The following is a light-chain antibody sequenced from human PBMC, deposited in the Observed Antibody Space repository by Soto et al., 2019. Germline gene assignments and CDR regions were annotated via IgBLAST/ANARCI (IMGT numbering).Light chain of an antibody. Sequence: QSALTQPASVSGSPGQSITISCTGTSSDVGAYNFVSWYQQHPGNAPKLMIYDVSYRPSGISNRFSGSKSGNTASLTISGLQAEDEADYYCTSKTTTTFVLFGGGTQLTVL. CDR1: SSDVGAYNF. CDR2: DVS. V-gene: IGLV2-14*03. J-gene: IGLJ3*02. CDR3: TSKTTTTFVL.